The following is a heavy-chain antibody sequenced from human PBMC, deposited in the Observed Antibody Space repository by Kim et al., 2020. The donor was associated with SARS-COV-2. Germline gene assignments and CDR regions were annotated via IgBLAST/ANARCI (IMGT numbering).Heavy chain of an antibody. CDR1: GDSVSSNSAA. D-gene: IGHD3-22*01. V-gene: IGHV6-1*01. Sequence: SQTLSLTCAISGDSVSSNSAAWNWIRQSPSRGLEWLGRTYYRSKWYNDYAVSVQSRITINPDTSKNQFSLQLNSVTPEDTAVYYCAREWTYYYDSSGYPHAFDIWGQGTMVTVSS. CDR2: TYYRSKWYN. J-gene: IGHJ3*02. CDR3: AREWTYYYDSSGYPHAFDI.